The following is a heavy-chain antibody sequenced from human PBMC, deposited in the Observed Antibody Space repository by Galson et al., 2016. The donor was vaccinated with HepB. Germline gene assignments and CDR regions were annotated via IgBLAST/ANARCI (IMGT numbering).Heavy chain of an antibody. J-gene: IGHJ4*02. V-gene: IGHV3-48*02. CDR1: GFTFSSSA. CDR3: AKPFLSSGLYYFDY. Sequence: SLRLSCAASGFTFSSSAMNWVRQAPGKGLEWLSHISGGSSTIYYADSVKSRFTVSRDNAKNSLYLQMNSLRDDDTAVYYCAKPFLSSGLYYFDYWGRGTLVTVSS. D-gene: IGHD6-19*01. CDR2: ISGGSSTI.